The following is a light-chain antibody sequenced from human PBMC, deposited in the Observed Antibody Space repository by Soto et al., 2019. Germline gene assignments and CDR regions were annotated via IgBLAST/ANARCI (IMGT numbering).Light chain of an antibody. V-gene: IGKV1-39*01. Sequence: DIQMTQSPSSLSESVGDRVTITCRASQGISTYLNWYQQKPGKAPKLLIYAASSLQSGVPSRFSGSGSGTDFTLTISSLQPEDFATYYCQQTNSFPITFGQGTRLEIK. CDR3: QQTNSFPIT. J-gene: IGKJ5*01. CDR1: QGISTY. CDR2: AAS.